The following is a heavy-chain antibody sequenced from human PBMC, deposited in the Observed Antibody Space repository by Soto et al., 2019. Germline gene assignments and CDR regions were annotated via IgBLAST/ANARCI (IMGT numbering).Heavy chain of an antibody. V-gene: IGHV3-49*03. D-gene: IGHD2-15*01. J-gene: IGHJ4*02. CDR2: IRSKAYGGTT. CDR1: GFTFGDYA. CDR3: TRLNCSGGSCYDWGYFDY. Sequence: GGSLRLSCTASGFTFGDYAMSWFRQAPGKGLEWVGFIRSKAYGGTTEYDASVKGRFTISRDDSKSIAYLQMNSLKTEDTAVYYCTRLNCSGGSCYDWGYFDYWGQGTLVTVSS.